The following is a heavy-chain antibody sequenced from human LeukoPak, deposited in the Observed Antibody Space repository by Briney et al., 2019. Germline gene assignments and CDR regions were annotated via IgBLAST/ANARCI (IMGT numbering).Heavy chain of an antibody. CDR1: GDIFSNYG. CDR3: ARDQEGFDY. Sequence: ASVKVSCKASGDIFSNYGITWVRQAPGQGLEWMGMIYPRDGSTSYAQKFQGRVTVTRDTSTSTVHMELSGLRSEDTAVYYCARDQEGFDYWGQGTLVTVSS. CDR2: IYPRDGST. J-gene: IGHJ4*02. V-gene: IGHV1-46*01.